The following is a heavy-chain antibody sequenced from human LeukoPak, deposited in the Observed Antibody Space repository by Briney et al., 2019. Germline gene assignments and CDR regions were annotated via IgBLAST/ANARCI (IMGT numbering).Heavy chain of an antibody. Sequence: ASVNVSCKASRYTFTGYYMHGVRQAPGHGLEWMGGINPNSGGTNYAQKFQGRVTMTRDTSISTAYMELSRLRSDDTAVYYCARASYYYGSGSYSDLDYWGQGTLVTVSS. CDR2: INPNSGGT. D-gene: IGHD3-10*01. J-gene: IGHJ4*02. V-gene: IGHV1-2*02. CDR3: ARASYYYGSGSYSDLDY. CDR1: RYTFTGYY.